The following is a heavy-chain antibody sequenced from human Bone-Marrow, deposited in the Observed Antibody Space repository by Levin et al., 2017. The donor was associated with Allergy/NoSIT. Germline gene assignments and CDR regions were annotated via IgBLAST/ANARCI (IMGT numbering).Heavy chain of an antibody. J-gene: IGHJ4*02. Sequence: LSLTCAASGFTFSNAWMSWVRQAPGKGLEWVGRIKSKTDGGTTDYAAPVKGRFTISRDDSKNTLYLQMNSLKTEDTAVYYCTTGGTTGTTDYWGQGTLVTVSS. D-gene: IGHD1-1*01. CDR3: TTGGTTGTTDY. CDR1: GFTFSNAW. V-gene: IGHV3-15*01. CDR2: IKSKTDGGTT.